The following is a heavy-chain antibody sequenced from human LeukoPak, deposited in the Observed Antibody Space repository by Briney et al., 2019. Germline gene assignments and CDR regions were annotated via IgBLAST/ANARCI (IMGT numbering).Heavy chain of an antibody. CDR2: IRNKAYGGTA. D-gene: IGHD3-9*01. CDR1: GFTFGAYA. V-gene: IGHV3-49*03. Sequence: QPGRSLRLSCTASGFTFGAYAMSWFRRAPGKGLEWVGFIRNKAYGGTAEYAASVKGRFTISRDDSKTIAYLQMNSLKTEDTAVYYCTREKRYFDWFQADYWGQGTLVTVSS. J-gene: IGHJ4*02. CDR3: TREKRYFDWFQADY.